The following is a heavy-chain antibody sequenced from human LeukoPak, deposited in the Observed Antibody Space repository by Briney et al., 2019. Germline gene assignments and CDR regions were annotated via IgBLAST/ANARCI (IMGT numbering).Heavy chain of an antibody. V-gene: IGHV3-43D*04. J-gene: IGHJ3*02. CDR1: GFTFDDYA. Sequence: QPGGSLRLSCAASGFTFDDYAMHWVRQAPGKGLEWVSLINWDGGSTYYADSVKGRFTISRDNSKNSLYLQMNSLRAEDTAVYYCARDFCSYGYSLCAFDIWGQGTMVTVSS. CDR3: ARDFCSYGYSLCAFDI. D-gene: IGHD5-18*01. CDR2: INWDGGST.